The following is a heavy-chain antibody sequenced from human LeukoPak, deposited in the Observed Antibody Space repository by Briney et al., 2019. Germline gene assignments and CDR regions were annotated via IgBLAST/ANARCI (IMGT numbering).Heavy chain of an antibody. CDR3: ARGLYYYGSGSYHYYYYGMDV. CDR1: GYSFTSYW. D-gene: IGHD3-10*01. V-gene: IGHV5-51*01. Sequence: GESLKISCKGSGYSFTSYWIGWVRQMPGKGLEWMGIIYPGDSDTSYSPSFQGQVTISADKSISTAYLQWSSLKASDTAMYYCARGLYYYGSGSYHYYYYGMDVWGQGTTVTVSS. J-gene: IGHJ6*02. CDR2: IYPGDSDT.